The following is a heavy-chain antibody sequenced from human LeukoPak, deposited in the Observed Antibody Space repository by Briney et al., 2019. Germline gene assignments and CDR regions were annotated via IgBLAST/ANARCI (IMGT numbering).Heavy chain of an antibody. Sequence: PSETLSLTCTVSGDSISSGDYYWSWIRQPPGKGLEWIGYIYYSRSTYYNPSLKSRVTISVDTSKNQFSLKLSSVTAADTAVYYCARGVVVVPAVYYYGMDVWGQGTTVTVSS. V-gene: IGHV4-30-4*01. CDR2: IYYSRST. D-gene: IGHD2-2*01. J-gene: IGHJ6*02. CDR3: ARGVVVVPAVYYYGMDV. CDR1: GDSISSGDYY.